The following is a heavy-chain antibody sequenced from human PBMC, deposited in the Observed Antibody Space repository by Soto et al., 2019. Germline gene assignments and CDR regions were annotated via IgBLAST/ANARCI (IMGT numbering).Heavy chain of an antibody. J-gene: IGHJ4*02. V-gene: IGHV3-21*06. CDR1: GFTFTRYS. CDR3: ARESEDLTSNFDY. Sequence: PGGSLRLSCAASGFTFTRYSMNWVRQAPGKGLEWVSSISSTTNYIYYGDSMKGRFTISRDNAKNSLYLEMNSLRAEDTAVYYFARESEDLTSNFDYWGQGTPVNVDS. CDR2: ISSTTNYI. D-gene: IGHD7-27*01.